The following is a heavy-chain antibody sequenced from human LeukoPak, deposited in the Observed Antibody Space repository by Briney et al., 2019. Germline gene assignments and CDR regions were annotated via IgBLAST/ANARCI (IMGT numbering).Heavy chain of an antibody. D-gene: IGHD1-26*01. CDR2: IYYSGST. J-gene: IGHJ6*02. V-gene: IGHV4-59*08. Sequence: PSETLSLTCTVSGGSISSYYWSWIRQPPGKGLEWIGYIYYSGSTNYNPSLKSRVTISVDTSKNQFSLKLSSVTAADTAVYYCARHGSGSYYHYYYYGMDVWGQGTTVTVSS. CDR1: GGSISSYY. CDR3: ARHGSGSYYHYYYYGMDV.